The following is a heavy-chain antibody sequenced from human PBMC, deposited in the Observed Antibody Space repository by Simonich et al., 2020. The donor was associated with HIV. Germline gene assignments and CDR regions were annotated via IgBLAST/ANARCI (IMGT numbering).Heavy chain of an antibody. J-gene: IGHJ2*01. CDR2: INHSGST. Sequence: QVQLQQWGAGLLKPSETLSLTCAVYGGSFSGYYWSWIRQPPGQGLECIGEINHSGSTNYNPSLKSRVTISVDTSKNQFSLKLSSVTAADTAVYYCARAGRGSGSSFYWYFDLWGRGTLVTVSS. D-gene: IGHD1-26*01. CDR1: GGSFSGYY. V-gene: IGHV4-34*01. CDR3: ARAGRGSGSSFYWYFDL.